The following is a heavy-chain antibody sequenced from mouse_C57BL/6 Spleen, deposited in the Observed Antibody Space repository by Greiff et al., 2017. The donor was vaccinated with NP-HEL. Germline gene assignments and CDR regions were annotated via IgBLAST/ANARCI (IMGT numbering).Heavy chain of an antibody. D-gene: IGHD1-1*01. CDR3: ERERYGSKHPFDY. V-gene: IGHV1-20*01. Sequence: EVQLQQSGPELVKPGDSVKISCKASGYSFTGYFMNWVMQSHGKSLEWIGRINPYNGDTFYNQKFKGKATLTVDKSSSTAHMELRSLTSEDSAVYYSERERYGSKHPFDYWGQGTTLTVS. J-gene: IGHJ2*01. CDR2: INPYNGDT. CDR1: GYSFTGYF.